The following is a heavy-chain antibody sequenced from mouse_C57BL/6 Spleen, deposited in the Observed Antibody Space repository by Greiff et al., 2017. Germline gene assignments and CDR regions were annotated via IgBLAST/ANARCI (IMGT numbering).Heavy chain of an antibody. CDR2: ISDGGSYT. D-gene: IGHD1-1*01. Sequence: EVKLMESGGGLVKPGGSLKLSCAASGFTFSSYAMSWARQTPEKRLEWVATISDGGSYTYYPDNVKGRFTISRDNAKNNLYLQMSHLKSEDTAMYYCARETTGFDYWGQGTTLTVSS. CDR3: ARETTGFDY. CDR1: GFTFSSYA. J-gene: IGHJ2*01. V-gene: IGHV5-4*01.